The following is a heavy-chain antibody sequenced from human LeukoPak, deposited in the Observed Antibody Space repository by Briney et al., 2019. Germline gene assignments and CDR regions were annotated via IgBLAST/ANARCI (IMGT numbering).Heavy chain of an antibody. CDR3: GVSGDRVPLQDDVFDV. V-gene: IGHV5-51*01. Sequence: GESLRISCKVSGYSFTSYCIGWVRQMPGKGLEWMGIIFPGDSGPTYSPPFQGQVTISVDKSINTAYLHWSSLQASDTATYYCGVSGDRVPLQDDVFDVWGQGTKVTVST. D-gene: IGHD1-26*01. J-gene: IGHJ3*01. CDR2: IFPGDSGP. CDR1: GYSFTSYC.